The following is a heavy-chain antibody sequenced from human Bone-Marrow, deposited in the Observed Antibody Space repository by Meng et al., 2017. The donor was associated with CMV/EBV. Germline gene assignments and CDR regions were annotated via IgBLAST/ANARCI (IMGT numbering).Heavy chain of an antibody. J-gene: IGHJ3*02. CDR2: ISSSSSYI. Sequence: GGSLRLSCAASGFTFSSYSMNWVRQAPGKGLEWVSSISSSSSYIYYADSVKGRFTISRDNAKNSLYLQMNSLRAEDTAVYYCARDVPTVVTHDAFDIWGQGTRVTV. D-gene: IGHD4-23*01. CDR3: ARDVPTVVTHDAFDI. CDR1: GFTFSSYS. V-gene: IGHV3-21*01.